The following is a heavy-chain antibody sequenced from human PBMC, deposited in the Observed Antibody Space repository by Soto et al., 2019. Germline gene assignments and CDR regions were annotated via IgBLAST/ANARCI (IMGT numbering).Heavy chain of an antibody. CDR2: IYYSGST. CDR3: ARGAVGATRIDY. J-gene: IGHJ4*02. V-gene: IGHV4-61*01. Sequence: PSETLSLTCTVSGGSVSSGSYYWSWIRQPPGKGLEWIGYIYYSGSTNYNPSLKSRVNISVDTSKNQFSLKLSSVTAADTAVYYCARGAVGATRIDYWGQGTLVTVSS. D-gene: IGHD1-26*01. CDR1: GGSVSSGSYY.